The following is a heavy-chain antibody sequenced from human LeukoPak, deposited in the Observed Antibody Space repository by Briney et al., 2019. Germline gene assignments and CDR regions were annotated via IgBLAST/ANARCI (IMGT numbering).Heavy chain of an antibody. CDR1: GFTFSSYA. V-gene: IGHV3-23*01. D-gene: IGHD2-15*01. Sequence: PGGSLRLSCAASGFTFSSYAMSWVRQAPGKGLEWVSAISGSGGSTYYADSVKGRFTISRDNSKNTLYLQMNSLRAEDTAVYYCAKDDIGYCSGGSCPYFFDYWGRGTLVTVSS. CDR2: ISGSGGST. J-gene: IGHJ4*02. CDR3: AKDDIGYCSGGSCPYFFDY.